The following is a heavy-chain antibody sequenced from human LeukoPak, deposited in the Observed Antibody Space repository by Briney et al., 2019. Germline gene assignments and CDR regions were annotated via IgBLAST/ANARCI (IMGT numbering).Heavy chain of an antibody. J-gene: IGHJ6*03. Sequence: GGSLRLSCAASGFTFSSYGMHWVRQAPGKGLEGVAFIRYDGSNKYYADSVKGRFTISRDNSKNTLYLQMNSLRAEDTAVYYCARDAIAVAAYYYMDVWGKGNTVTVSS. CDR3: ARDAIAVAAYYYMDV. CDR2: IRYDGSNK. CDR1: GFTFSSYG. D-gene: IGHD6-19*01. V-gene: IGHV3-30*02.